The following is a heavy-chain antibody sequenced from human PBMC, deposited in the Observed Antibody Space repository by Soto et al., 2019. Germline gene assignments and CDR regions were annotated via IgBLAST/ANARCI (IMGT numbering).Heavy chain of an antibody. CDR1: GGSMSSGGYS. Sequence: TLSLACAVSGGSMSSGGYSWSWIRQPPGKGLEWIGYIYHNGSPYYNPSLKSRVTISVDRSKNQFYLKLSSVTAADTAVYYCARVPDVWGQGTTVTVSS. CDR2: IYHNGSP. J-gene: IGHJ6*02. CDR3: ARVPDV. V-gene: IGHV4-30-2*01.